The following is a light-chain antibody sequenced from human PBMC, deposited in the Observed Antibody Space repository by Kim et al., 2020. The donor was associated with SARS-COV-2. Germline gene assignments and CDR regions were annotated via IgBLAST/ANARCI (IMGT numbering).Light chain of an antibody. V-gene: IGLV3-19*01. J-gene: IGLJ2*01. CDR3: SSRVSGAPHLL. Sequence: SSELTQDPAVSVALGQTVRITCQGDSLRSYYASWYQQRPGQAPVLVIFRQNNRPSGIPDRFSGSSSVNTASLTITGAQAEDEADYYCSSRVSGAPHLLFGGETQLTVL. CDR2: RQN. CDR1: SLRSYY.